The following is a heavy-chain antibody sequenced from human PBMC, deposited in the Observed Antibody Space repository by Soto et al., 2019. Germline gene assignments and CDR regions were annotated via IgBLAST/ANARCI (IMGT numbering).Heavy chain of an antibody. Sequence: GASVKVSCKASGYTFTSYGISWVRQAPGQGLEWMGWISAYNGNTNYAQKLQGRVTMTTDTSTSTAYMELRSLRSDDTAVYYCARIAIFGVVILPSGSFDYWGQGTLVTVSS. CDR1: GYTFTSYG. D-gene: IGHD3-3*01. J-gene: IGHJ4*02. CDR3: ARIAIFGVVILPSGSFDY. V-gene: IGHV1-18*04. CDR2: ISAYNGNT.